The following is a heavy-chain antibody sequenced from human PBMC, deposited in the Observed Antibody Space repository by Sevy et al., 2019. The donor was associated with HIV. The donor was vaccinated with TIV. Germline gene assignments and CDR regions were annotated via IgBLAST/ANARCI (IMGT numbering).Heavy chain of an antibody. CDR1: GFTFSNYG. CDR3: DNATGSGGYEHYGLDV. V-gene: IGHV3-30*03. D-gene: IGHD2-15*01. CDR2: TSYNEGGE. J-gene: IGHJ6*02. Sequence: GGSLRLSCVASGFTFSNYGTHWVRQAPGKGLEWVAITSYNEGGENYADSVKGRFTISIDNSKNTGYLQMYRLTTEDTGVYYCDNATGSGGYEHYGLDVWGQGTTVTVSS.